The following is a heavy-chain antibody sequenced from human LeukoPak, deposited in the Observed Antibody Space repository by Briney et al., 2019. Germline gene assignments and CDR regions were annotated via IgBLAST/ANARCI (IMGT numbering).Heavy chain of an antibody. V-gene: IGHV4-59*08. Sequence: SETLSLTCTVSGGSITYYYWSWIRQAPGKGLEWIGYIYNIGNTNYNPSLKSRVTISVDTSESQFSLKLSSITAADTAVYYCARFGYGVRYFDYWGQGTLVTVSS. CDR3: ARFGYGVRYFDY. J-gene: IGHJ4*02. CDR2: IYNIGNT. CDR1: GGSITYYY. D-gene: IGHD3-10*01.